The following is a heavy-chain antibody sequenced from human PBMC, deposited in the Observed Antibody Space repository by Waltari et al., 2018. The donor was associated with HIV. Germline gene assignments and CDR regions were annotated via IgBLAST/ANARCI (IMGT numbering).Heavy chain of an antibody. J-gene: IGHJ4*02. V-gene: IGHV3-74*01. CDR1: GFTFSSYW. Sequence: EVQLVESGGGLVQPGGSLRLSCTASGFTFSSYWVHWVRQAPGKGLVWVSVINTDGSGTNYADSVKGRFTISRDNAKNTLYLQMNSLRAEDTAVYYCARGVGSAYYFDHWGQGTLVTVSS. CDR2: INTDGSGT. CDR3: ARGVGSAYYFDH. D-gene: IGHD1-26*01.